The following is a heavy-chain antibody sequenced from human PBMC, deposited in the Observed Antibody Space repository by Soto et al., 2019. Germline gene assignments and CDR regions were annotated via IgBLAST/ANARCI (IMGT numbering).Heavy chain of an antibody. Sequence: SETLSLTCTVSGGSISSGDYYWSWIRQPPGKGLEWIGYIYYSGSTYYNPSLKSRVTISVDTPKNQFFLKLSSVTAADTAVYYCARVVAGGFQRVFDYWGQGTLVTVSS. CDR1: GGSISSGDYY. D-gene: IGHD2-15*01. J-gene: IGHJ4*02. CDR3: ARVVAGGFQRVFDY. CDR2: IYYSGST. V-gene: IGHV4-30-4*01.